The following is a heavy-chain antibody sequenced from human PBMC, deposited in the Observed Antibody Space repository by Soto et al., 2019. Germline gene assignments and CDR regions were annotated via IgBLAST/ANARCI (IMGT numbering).Heavy chain of an antibody. V-gene: IGHV3-21*01. CDR1: GFTFSSYS. Sequence: EVQLVESGGGLVKPGGSLRLSCAASGFTFSSYSMNWVRQAPGKGLEWVSSISSSSSYIYYADSVKGRFTISRDSANNSLYRQMNGLRAEDTAVYYCGRERGLRGGWFDPWGQGSLVAASS. D-gene: IGHD4-17*01. J-gene: IGHJ5*02. CDR2: ISSSSSYI. CDR3: GRERGLRGGWFDP.